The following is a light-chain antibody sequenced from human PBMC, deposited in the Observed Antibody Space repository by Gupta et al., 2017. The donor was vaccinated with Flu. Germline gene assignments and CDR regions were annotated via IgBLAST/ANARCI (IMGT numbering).Light chain of an antibody. CDR2: AAS. CDR1: QSNSSY. J-gene: IGKJ4*02. Sequence: PSSLSASVGDRITITCRASQSNSSYLNGYKQKPGRDPKRLIDAASSLQGGVPSRFSGSGSGTDFTLTISSLQPEDFATYYCQQSYSTPLTFGGGTKVEIK. CDR3: QQSYSTPLT. V-gene: IGKV1-39*01.